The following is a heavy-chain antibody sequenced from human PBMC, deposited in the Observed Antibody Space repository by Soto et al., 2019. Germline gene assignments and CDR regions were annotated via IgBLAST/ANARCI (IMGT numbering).Heavy chain of an antibody. CDR3: ARDADTSSHYSKVDY. V-gene: IGHV3-33*01. J-gene: IGHJ4*02. Sequence: QVHLVESGGGGVQPGRSLRLSCAASGFTFTTYGIHWVRQAPGKGLEWVAVIWYDGSKKYYTDSVKGRFTISRDNSKNTLYLQMNSLRAEYSAVYYCARDADTSSHYSKVDYWGQGTLVTVSS. D-gene: IGHD3-22*01. CDR2: IWYDGSKK. CDR1: GFTFTTYG.